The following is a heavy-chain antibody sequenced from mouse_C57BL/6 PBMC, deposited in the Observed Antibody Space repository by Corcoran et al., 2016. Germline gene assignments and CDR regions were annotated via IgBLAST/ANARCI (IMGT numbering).Heavy chain of an antibody. Sequence: EVQLQQSGPELLKPGASVKISCKASGYTFTDYYMNWVKQSHGKSLEWIGDINPNNGGTSYNQKFKGKATLTVDKSSSTAYMELRSLTSEDSADYYCASRTGYCDLDVWGTGTTVTVSS. J-gene: IGHJ1*03. CDR2: INPNNGGT. CDR3: ASRTGYCDLDV. V-gene: IGHV1-26*01. CDR1: GYTFTDYY.